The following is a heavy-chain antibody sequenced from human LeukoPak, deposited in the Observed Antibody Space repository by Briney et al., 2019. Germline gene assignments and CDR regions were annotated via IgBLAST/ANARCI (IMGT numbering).Heavy chain of an antibody. Sequence: SVKVSCKASGGTFSSYAISWVRQAPGQGLEWMGRIIPILGIANYAQKFQGRVTITADKSTSTAYMELSSLRSEDTAVYYCARDTTYYDYVWGSSPTQEFDYWGQGTLVTVSS. J-gene: IGHJ4*02. CDR3: ARDTTYYDYVWGSSPTQEFDY. D-gene: IGHD3-16*01. CDR1: GGTFSSYA. V-gene: IGHV1-69*04. CDR2: IIPILGIA.